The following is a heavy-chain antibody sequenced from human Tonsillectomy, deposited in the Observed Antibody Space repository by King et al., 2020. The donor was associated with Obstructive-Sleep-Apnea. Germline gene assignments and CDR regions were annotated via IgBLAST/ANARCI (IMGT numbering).Heavy chain of an antibody. V-gene: IGHV3-53*04. J-gene: IGHJ3*01. Sequence: VQLVESGGGLVQPGGSLRLSCAASGFAVSSNYMTCVRQAPGKGLEWVSLIFGGGTTYYADSVKGRFTISRHNVNNTLYLQMNSLSSEDTAVYYCARWWWSDYFWSGYRGFDVGAQVTMVTVSS. D-gene: IGHD3-3*01. CDR1: GFAVSSNY. CDR3: ARWWWSDYFWSGYRGFDV. CDR2: IFGGGTT.